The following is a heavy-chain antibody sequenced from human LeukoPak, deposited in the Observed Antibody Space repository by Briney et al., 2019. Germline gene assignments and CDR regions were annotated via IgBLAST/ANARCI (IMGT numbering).Heavy chain of an antibody. J-gene: IGHJ4*02. Sequence: SVTVTCKASGYTFTGYHMHWVRQAPAQGLEWMGLINPNSGGTHYSQKFQGRVTMTRDTSISTAHMEVRRLRSDDTAVYYCASRPWLRLGELSPTPFDYWGQGTLVTVSS. CDR3: ASRPWLRLGELSPTPFDY. CDR1: GYTFTGYH. D-gene: IGHD3-16*02. CDR2: INPNSGGT. V-gene: IGHV1-2*02.